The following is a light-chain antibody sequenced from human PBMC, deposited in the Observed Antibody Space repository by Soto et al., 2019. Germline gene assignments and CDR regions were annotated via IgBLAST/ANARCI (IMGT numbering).Light chain of an antibody. CDR1: QDISRF. CDR2: YTS. Sequence: DLQLTQSPSAISASVGDRVTITCRARQDISRFVAWFQQKPGKSPKRLIYYTSTLQVEVPSLFSGGRSGSEFALAISGLQPEDSATDDCLQHISYPYTFGQGTRLEIK. V-gene: IGKV1-17*03. CDR3: LQHISYPYT. J-gene: IGKJ5*01.